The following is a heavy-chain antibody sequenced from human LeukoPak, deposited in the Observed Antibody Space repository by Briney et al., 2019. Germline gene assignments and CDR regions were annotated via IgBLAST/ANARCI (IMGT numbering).Heavy chain of an antibody. CDR2: INWNGGST. J-gene: IGHJ4*02. D-gene: IGHD2-2*01. Sequence: GGSLRLSCAASGFTFDDYGMSWVRQAPGKGLEWVSGINWNGGSTGYADSVKGRFTISRDNAKNSLYLQMNSLRAEDTALYYCARDLPAPYRGNIVVVPAAHDYWGQGTPVTVSS. CDR3: ARDLPAPYRGNIVVVPAAHDY. CDR1: GFTFDDYG. V-gene: IGHV3-20*04.